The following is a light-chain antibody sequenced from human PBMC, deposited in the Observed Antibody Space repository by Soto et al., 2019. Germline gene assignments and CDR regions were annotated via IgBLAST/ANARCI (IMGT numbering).Light chain of an antibody. J-gene: IGLJ2*01. Sequence: QSVLTQPASVSGSPGQSITISCTGTSSDIGTYIYVSWYLQHPGKAPKLLIYEVGNWPSGVSNRFSGSKSGNTASLTISVLQAEDEADYFCSSYTSSNSVVFGGGTKLTVL. CDR3: SSYTSSNSVV. V-gene: IGLV2-14*01. CDR1: SSDIGTYIY. CDR2: EVG.